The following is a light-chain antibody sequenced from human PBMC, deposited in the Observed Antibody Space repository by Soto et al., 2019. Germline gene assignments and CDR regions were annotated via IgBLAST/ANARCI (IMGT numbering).Light chain of an antibody. CDR1: QTISSW. CDR3: XXXXXXSEA. CDR2: KAS. Sequence: DIQMTQSPSTLSGSVGDRVTITCLASQTISSWLAWYQQKPGKAPKPLIYKASTLKRGVPSRFSGSGSGTEFTLPIGSLQPDDFATYYXXXXXXXSEAFGQGTKVDIK. V-gene: IGKV1-5*03. J-gene: IGKJ1*01.